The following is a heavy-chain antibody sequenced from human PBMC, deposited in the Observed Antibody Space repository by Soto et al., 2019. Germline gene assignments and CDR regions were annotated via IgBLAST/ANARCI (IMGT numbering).Heavy chain of an antibody. V-gene: IGHV3-23*01. D-gene: IGHD6-13*01. J-gene: IGHJ4*02. Sequence: EVQLLESGGGLVQPGGSLRLSCAASGFTFSSYAMSWVRQAPGKGLEWVSSITNSGGSTYYADSVKGRFTISRDNSKNTLYLQMNSLRAEDTDVYYCAKLVAAAGTDYWGQGTLVTVSS. CDR3: AKLVAAAGTDY. CDR1: GFTFSSYA. CDR2: ITNSGGST.